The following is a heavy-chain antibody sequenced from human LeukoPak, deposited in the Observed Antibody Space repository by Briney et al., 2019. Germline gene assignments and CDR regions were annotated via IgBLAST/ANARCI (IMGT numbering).Heavy chain of an antibody. J-gene: IGHJ6*03. V-gene: IGHV1-8*03. Sequence: ASVKVSCKASGYTFTSYDINWVRQATGQGLEWMGWMNPNSGNTGYAQKFQGRVTITRNTTISTAYMELSSLRSEDTAVYYCARAAYSSMRRYYMDVWGKGTTVTVSS. CDR3: ARAAYSSMRRYYMDV. D-gene: IGHD6-13*01. CDR2: MNPNSGNT. CDR1: GYTFTSYD.